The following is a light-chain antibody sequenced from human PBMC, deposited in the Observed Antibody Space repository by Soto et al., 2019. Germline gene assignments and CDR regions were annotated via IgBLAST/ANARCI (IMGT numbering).Light chain of an antibody. CDR3: QQRRSWPPTIT. CDR2: DSS. V-gene: IGKV3-11*01. J-gene: IGKJ5*01. Sequence: EIVLTQFPATLSLSPGDGATLSCRASQSVSSYLAWYQQKRGQAPRLLIYDSSNRAPGIPARFSGSGSGTDFSLIISSLEPEDFAVYYFQQRRSWPPTITFGQGTRLDMK. CDR1: QSVSSY.